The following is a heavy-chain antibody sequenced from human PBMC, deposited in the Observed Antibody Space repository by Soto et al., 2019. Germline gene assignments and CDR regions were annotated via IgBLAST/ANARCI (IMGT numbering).Heavy chain of an antibody. CDR1: GGSFSDFF. CDR2: INHSGAT. Sequence: QVQLQQWGAGLLKPSETLSLTCAVYGGSFSDFFWSWIRQPPEKGLEWIGEINHSGATNYNPSLKSRVTISVDTSKNQFSLKVRSVTAADTAVYYCARGRPGVRGIRFDYWGQGTLVTVSS. V-gene: IGHV4-34*01. J-gene: IGHJ4*02. D-gene: IGHD3-10*01. CDR3: ARGRPGVRGIRFDY.